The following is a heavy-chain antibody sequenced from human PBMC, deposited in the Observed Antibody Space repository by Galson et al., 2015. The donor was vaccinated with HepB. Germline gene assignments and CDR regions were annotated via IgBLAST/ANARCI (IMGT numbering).Heavy chain of an antibody. Sequence: SVKVSCKASGYTFTNYDINWVRKPTGQGLEWMGWMNPNSGNTGYAQQFQGRVSLTRDTSISTAYMELRSLRSDDTAVYYCARFMPDRGAATYDYWGQGTLVTVSS. CDR2: MNPNSGNT. CDR1: GYTFTNYD. J-gene: IGHJ4*02. V-gene: IGHV1-8*01. D-gene: IGHD3-10*01. CDR3: ARFMPDRGAATYDY.